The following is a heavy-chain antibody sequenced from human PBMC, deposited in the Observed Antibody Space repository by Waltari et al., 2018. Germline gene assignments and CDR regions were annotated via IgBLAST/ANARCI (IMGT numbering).Heavy chain of an antibody. V-gene: IGHV4-38-2*01. Sequence: QVQLQESGPGLVKPSETLSLTCAVSGYSISSGYYWGWIRQPPGKGLEWIGSIYHSGSTYYNPSLKSRVTISVDTSKNQFSLKLSSVTAADTAVYYCARPILYGDYVGGGWYFDLWGRGTLVTVSS. D-gene: IGHD4-17*01. CDR2: IYHSGST. CDR3: ARPILYGDYVGGGWYFDL. CDR1: GYSISSGYY. J-gene: IGHJ2*01.